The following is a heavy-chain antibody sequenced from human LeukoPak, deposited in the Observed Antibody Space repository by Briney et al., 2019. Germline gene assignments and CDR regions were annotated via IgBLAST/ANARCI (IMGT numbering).Heavy chain of an antibody. CDR1: GDSISNFY. Sequence: PSETLSLTCTVSGDSISNFYWSWIRQPPGKGLEWIGEIHHTGSINYNPSLKSRVTISVDKSKNQFSLNFNSMSAADSAVYYCAANGYYTIEYWGQGTLVTASS. D-gene: IGHD1-26*01. V-gene: IGHV4-59*12. J-gene: IGHJ4*02. CDR3: AANGYYTIEY. CDR2: IHHTGSI.